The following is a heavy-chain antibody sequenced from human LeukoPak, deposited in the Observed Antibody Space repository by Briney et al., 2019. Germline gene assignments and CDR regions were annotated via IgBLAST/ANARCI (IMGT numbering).Heavy chain of an antibody. CDR3: AKDRGDFSGWFF. V-gene: IGHV3-30*18. D-gene: IGHD6-19*01. J-gene: IGHJ4*02. CDR2: ISNDGSNE. Sequence: GGSLRLSCAASGFTFSSYGMHWVRQAPGKGLEWVALISNDGSNEYYADSIKGRFTISRDNSKNSLYLQMSSLRIEDTALYYCAKDRGDFSGWFFWGQGTLVTVSS. CDR1: GFTFSSYG.